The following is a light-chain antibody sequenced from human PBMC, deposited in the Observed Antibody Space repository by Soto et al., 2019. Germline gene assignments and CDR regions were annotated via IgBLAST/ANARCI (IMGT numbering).Light chain of an antibody. CDR1: QRISSY. J-gene: IGKJ5*01. CDR2: AAS. Sequence: DIQMTQSPSSLSPSVGHIFTISCRASQRISSYLNWYQQEPGKAPNLLIYAASTLQSGVPSRFSGSGSGTDFTLTISSLQPEDFATYYCQQSYSTPPTFGQGTRLEI. V-gene: IGKV1-39*01. CDR3: QQSYSTPPT.